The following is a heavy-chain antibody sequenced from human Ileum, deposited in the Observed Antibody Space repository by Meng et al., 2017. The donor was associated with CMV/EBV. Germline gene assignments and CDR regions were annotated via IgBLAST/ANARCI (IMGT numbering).Heavy chain of an antibody. Sequence: QGQMPGSGPRLVKPSATLSLPTTVSGVSISNYYWTWIRQSAVKGLGFIGRVHFTGGIDYNPSLMSRVTMSVDTSRNQLSLNVKSVTAADTAVYYCARAAARGVPVDYWGQGILVTVSS. V-gene: IGHV4-4*07. D-gene: IGHD3-10*01. CDR3: ARAAARGVPVDY. CDR1: GVSISNYY. CDR2: VHFTGGI. J-gene: IGHJ4*02.